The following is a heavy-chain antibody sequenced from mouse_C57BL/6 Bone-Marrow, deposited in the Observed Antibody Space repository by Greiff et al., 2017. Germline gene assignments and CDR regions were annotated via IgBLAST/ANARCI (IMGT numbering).Heavy chain of an antibody. CDR1: GYTFTSYW. Sequence: QVQLKESGAELAKPGASVKLSCKASGYTFTSYWMHWVKQRPGQGLEWIGYINPSSGYTKYNQKFKDKATLTADKSSSTAYMQLSSLTYEDSAVDYCEGGSSSHYFDYWGQGTTLTVSS. CDR3: EGGSSSHYFDY. D-gene: IGHD1-1*01. J-gene: IGHJ2*01. CDR2: INPSSGYT. V-gene: IGHV1-7*01.